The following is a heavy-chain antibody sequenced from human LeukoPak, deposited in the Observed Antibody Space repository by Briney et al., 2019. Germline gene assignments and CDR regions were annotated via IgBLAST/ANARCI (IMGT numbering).Heavy chain of an antibody. Sequence: PSETLSLTCAVYGGSFSNYYWSWIRQPPGKGLEWIGEINDSGRINYNPSLMSRVTVSVDTSKNQFSLRLASVTATDTAVYYCARRWNYGRNYYIDVWGNGATVSVSS. CDR2: INDSGRI. CDR1: GGSFSNYY. V-gene: IGHV4-34*01. CDR3: ARRWNYGRNYYIDV. J-gene: IGHJ6*03. D-gene: IGHD1-7*01.